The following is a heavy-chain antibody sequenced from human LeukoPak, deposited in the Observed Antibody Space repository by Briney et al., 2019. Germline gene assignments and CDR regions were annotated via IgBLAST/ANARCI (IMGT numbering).Heavy chain of an antibody. J-gene: IGHJ5*02. D-gene: IGHD4-17*01. Sequence: SQTLSLTCTVSGGSIRSGSYYWSWIRQPAGKGLEWIGRIYTSGSTNYNPSLKSRVTISVDTSKNQFSLKLSSVTAEDTAVYYCARCSYGDYSWFDPWGQGTLVTVSS. CDR2: IYTSGST. CDR1: GGSIRSGSYY. CDR3: ARCSYGDYSWFDP. V-gene: IGHV4-61*02.